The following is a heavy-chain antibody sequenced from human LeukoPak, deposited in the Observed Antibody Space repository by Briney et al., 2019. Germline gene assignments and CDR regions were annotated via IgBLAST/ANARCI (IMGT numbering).Heavy chain of an antibody. J-gene: IGHJ6*02. CDR1: GFTFGSYA. CDR3: ARRDIVVVPAAIPGFMDV. Sequence: PAGGSLRLSCAASGFTFGSYAMSWVRQAPGKGLEWVSAISGSGGSTYYADSVKGRFTISRDNSKNTLYLQMNSLRAEDTAVYYCARRDIVVVPAAIPGFMDVWGQGTTVTVSS. V-gene: IGHV3-23*01. CDR2: ISGSGGST. D-gene: IGHD2-2*02.